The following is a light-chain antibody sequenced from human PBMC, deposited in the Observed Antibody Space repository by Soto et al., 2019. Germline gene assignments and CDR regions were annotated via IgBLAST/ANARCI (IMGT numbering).Light chain of an antibody. Sequence: DLQMTQSPPTLSASVGDRVTITCRASQSISSWLAWFQQKPGKAPKLLIYDASNLQSGVPSRFSGSGSGTEFTLTISSLQPDDCATYCCQQYNSYSVTFGQGTKVEIK. CDR1: QSISSW. V-gene: IGKV1-5*01. CDR2: DAS. CDR3: QQYNSYSVT. J-gene: IGKJ1*01.